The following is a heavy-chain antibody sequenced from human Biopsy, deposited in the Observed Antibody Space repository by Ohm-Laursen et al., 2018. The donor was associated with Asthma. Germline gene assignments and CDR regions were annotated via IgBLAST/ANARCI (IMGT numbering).Heavy chain of an antibody. CDR1: GYTFINYA. Sequence: ASAKVSCNASGYTFINYAIHWVRQAPGHSLEWMGWINAANGNTKYSQKFQGRLTISRDTSASTAYMDLSSLRSEDTAVYYCARTYFDFLTGQVNDAFALWGQGTMVTVSS. CDR2: INAANGNT. D-gene: IGHD3-9*01. J-gene: IGHJ3*01. CDR3: ARTYFDFLTGQVNDAFAL. V-gene: IGHV1-3*01.